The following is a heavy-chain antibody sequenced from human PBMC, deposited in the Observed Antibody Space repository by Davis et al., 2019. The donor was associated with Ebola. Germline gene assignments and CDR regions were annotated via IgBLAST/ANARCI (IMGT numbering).Heavy chain of an antibody. D-gene: IGHD2-15*01. CDR2: IDPSDSYT. Sequence: KVSCKASGYTFTSYWISWVRQMPGKGLEWMGRIDPSDSYTNYSPSFQGHVTISADKSISTAYLQWSSLKASDTAMYYCYSTYYYYYGMDVWGQGTTVTVSS. J-gene: IGHJ6*02. CDR1: GYTFTSYW. V-gene: IGHV5-10-1*01. CDR3: YSTYYYYYGMDV.